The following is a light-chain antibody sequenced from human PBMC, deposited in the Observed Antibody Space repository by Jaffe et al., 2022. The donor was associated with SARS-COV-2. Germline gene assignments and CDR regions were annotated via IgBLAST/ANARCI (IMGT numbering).Light chain of an antibody. CDR1: QGIRNY. V-gene: IGKV1-9*01. J-gene: IGKJ5*01. CDR2: DAS. Sequence: DIQLTQFPSFLSASVGDRVTITCRASQGIRNYLAWYQQKPGKVPKLLIYDASTLQSGVPSRFSGSGSGAEFTLAISSLQPEDFATYYCQQIHSYPLTFGQGTRLEIK. CDR3: QQIHSYPLT.